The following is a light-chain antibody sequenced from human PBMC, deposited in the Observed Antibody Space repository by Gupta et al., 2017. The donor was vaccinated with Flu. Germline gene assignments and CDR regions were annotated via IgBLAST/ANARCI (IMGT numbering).Light chain of an antibody. V-gene: IGLV2-14*03. CDR3: ISYAATVALAL. J-gene: IGLJ2*01. Sequence: SDMTQPDDVSGSPGPSINISCTGTSSDIGTYNYVSWYQHYPGRAPKLMIYDVRNRPSGISDRFSGSKSGNTASLTISGLQAEDEADYYCISYAATVALALFGGGTKVTVL. CDR2: DVR. CDR1: SSDIGTYNY.